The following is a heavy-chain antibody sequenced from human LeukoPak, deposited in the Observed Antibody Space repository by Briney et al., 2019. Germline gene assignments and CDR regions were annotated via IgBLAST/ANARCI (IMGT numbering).Heavy chain of an antibody. J-gene: IGHJ6*03. CDR1: GFTFSDCN. CDR2: ISRSGSTK. V-gene: IGHV3-11*01. CDR3: ARVLRYCSGGNCYSGGLGYMDV. Sequence: GGSLRLSCAASGFTFSDCNMRWIRQAPGKGLEWVSSISRSGSTKYYADSVKGRFTISRDNAKNSLFLQMNSLRAEDTAVYYCARVLRYCSGGNCYSGGLGYMDVWGKGTTVTISS. D-gene: IGHD2-15*01.